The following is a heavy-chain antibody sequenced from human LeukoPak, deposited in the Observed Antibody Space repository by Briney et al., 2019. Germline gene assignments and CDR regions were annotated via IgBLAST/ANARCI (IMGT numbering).Heavy chain of an antibody. D-gene: IGHD3-10*01. Sequence: PSETLSLTCNVSVGSISSYYWSWIRQPPGKGLAWIGYIYYSGSANYNPSLKSRATISVDTSKSQFSLKLRYVTAADTAVYYCVRSYGSGGPCDLWGRGTLVSVSS. CDR1: VGSISSYY. CDR3: VRSYGSGGPCDL. J-gene: IGHJ2*01. V-gene: IGHV4-59*01. CDR2: IYYSGSA.